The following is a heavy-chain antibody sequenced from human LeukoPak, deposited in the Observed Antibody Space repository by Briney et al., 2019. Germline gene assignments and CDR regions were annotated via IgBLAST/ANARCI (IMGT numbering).Heavy chain of an antibody. J-gene: IGHJ3*02. Sequence: SETLSLTCTVSGGSISSYYWSWIRQPPGKGLEWIGYIYYSGSTNYNPSLKSRVTISVDTSKNQFSLKLSSVTAADTAVYYCAGYPYYSSPLDAFDIWGQGIMVTVSS. CDR2: IYYSGST. CDR3: AGYPYYSSPLDAFDI. CDR1: GGSISSYY. D-gene: IGHD3-10*01. V-gene: IGHV4-59*01.